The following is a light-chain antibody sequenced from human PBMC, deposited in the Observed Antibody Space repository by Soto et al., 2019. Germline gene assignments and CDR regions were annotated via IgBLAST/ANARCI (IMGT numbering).Light chain of an antibody. Sequence: IGMTQSPATLSFSPGERATLSCRASQSVSSSYLAWYQQKPGQAPRLLIYGASSRATGIPDRFSGSGSGTDFTLTISRLEPEDFAVYYCQQYGSIPFGQGTRLEI. CDR2: GAS. J-gene: IGKJ5*01. CDR1: QSVSSSY. V-gene: IGKV3-20*01. CDR3: QQYGSIP.